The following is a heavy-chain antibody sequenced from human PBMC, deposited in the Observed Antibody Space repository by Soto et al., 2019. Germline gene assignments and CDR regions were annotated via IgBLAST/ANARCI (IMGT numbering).Heavy chain of an antibody. D-gene: IGHD3-10*01. CDR3: ARHTYYYGSGSYTREYYFDY. Sequence: SETLSLTCTVSGGSISSSSYYWGWIRQPPGKGLEWIGSIYYSGSTYYNPSLKSRVTISVDTSKNQFSLKLSSVTAADTAVYYCARHTYYYGSGSYTREYYFDYWGQGTLVTVSS. J-gene: IGHJ4*02. CDR1: GGSISSSSYY. V-gene: IGHV4-39*01. CDR2: IYYSGST.